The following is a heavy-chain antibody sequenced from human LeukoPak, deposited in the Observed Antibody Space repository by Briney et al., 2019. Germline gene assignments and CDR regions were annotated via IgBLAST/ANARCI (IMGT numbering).Heavy chain of an antibody. CDR2: IIPILGIA. CDR1: GGTFSSYA. D-gene: IGHD3-22*01. Sequence: ASVKVSCKASGGTFSSYAISWVRQAPGQGLEWMGRIIPILGIANYAQKFQGRVTMTRNTSISTAYMELSSLRSEDTAVYYCARGGDYDSSGFPFVYYYYYGMDVWGQGTTVTVSS. V-gene: IGHV1-69*04. CDR3: ARGGDYDSSGFPFVYYYYYGMDV. J-gene: IGHJ6*02.